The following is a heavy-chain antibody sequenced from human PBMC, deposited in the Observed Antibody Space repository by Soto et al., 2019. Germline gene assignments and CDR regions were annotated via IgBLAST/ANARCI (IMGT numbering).Heavy chain of an antibody. Sequence: PSETLSLTCAVYGGSFSGYYWSWIRQPPGKGLEWIGYIYNSGSTNYNPPLKSRVTISVDTSKNQFSLKLSSVTAADTAVYYCARFRYFERLVLDYWGQGTLVTVSS. J-gene: IGHJ4*02. CDR1: GGSFSGYY. CDR3: ARFRYFERLVLDY. D-gene: IGHD3-9*01. V-gene: IGHV4-59*08. CDR2: IYNSGST.